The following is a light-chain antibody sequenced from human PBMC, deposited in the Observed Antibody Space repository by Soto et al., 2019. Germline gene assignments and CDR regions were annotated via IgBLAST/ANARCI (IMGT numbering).Light chain of an antibody. CDR3: QQYGSSPRT. Sequence: EIVSTQSPATLSVSPGESATLSCRASQTVSSNLAWYQKKHGQAPRLLIYDASTRATGIPVRFRGSGSGTDLTITISRLEPEDFEVDYCQQYGSSPRTFGQGTKVDIK. V-gene: IGKV3-20*01. CDR2: DAS. J-gene: IGKJ1*01. CDR1: QTVSSN.